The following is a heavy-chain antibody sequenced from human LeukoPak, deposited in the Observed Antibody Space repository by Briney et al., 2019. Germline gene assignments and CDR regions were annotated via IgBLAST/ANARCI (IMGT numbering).Heavy chain of an antibody. CDR3: AKASRGNSGYDSPFDY. V-gene: IGHV3-23*01. CDR1: GFTFSTYA. Sequence: PGGSLRLSCAASGFTFSTYAMSWVRQAPGKGLEWVSGVRGSGSDTYYADSVKGRFTISRDNSKNTLYLQMNSLRAEDTAIYYCAKASRGNSGYDSPFDYWGQGTLVTVSS. D-gene: IGHD5-12*01. CDR2: VRGSGSDT. J-gene: IGHJ4*02.